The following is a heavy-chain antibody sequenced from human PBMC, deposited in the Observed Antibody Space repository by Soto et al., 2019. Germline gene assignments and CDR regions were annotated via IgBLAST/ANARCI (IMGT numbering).Heavy chain of an antibody. CDR1: GASISGFY. J-gene: IGHJ5*02. D-gene: IGHD1-1*01. V-gene: IGHV4-4*07. CDR3: VRDGTKTLRDWFDP. Sequence: SETLSLTFTVSGASISGFYWSWIRKSAGKGLEWIGRIYATGTTDYNPSLKSRVMMSVDTSKKQFSLKLRSVTAADTAVYYCVRDGTKTLRDWFDPWGQGISVTVSS. CDR2: IYATGTT.